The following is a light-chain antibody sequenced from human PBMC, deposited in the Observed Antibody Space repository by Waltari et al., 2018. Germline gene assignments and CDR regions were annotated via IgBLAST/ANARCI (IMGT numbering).Light chain of an antibody. V-gene: IGLV6-57*02. Sequence: NFMLTQPHSVSESPGKTVTISCPGSSGRIASTSGQGYQQRPGSAPTTVIYEDNQRPSGVPDRFSGSIDSSSNSASLTISGLKTEDEADYYCQSYDSSNWVFGGGTKLTVL. CDR3: QSYDSSNWV. CDR1: SGRIASTS. CDR2: EDN. J-gene: IGLJ3*02.